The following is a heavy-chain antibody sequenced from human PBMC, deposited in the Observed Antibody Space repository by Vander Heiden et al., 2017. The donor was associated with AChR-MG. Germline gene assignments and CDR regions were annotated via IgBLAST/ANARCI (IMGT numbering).Heavy chain of an antibody. D-gene: IGHD5-12*01. J-gene: IGHJ3*02. CDR2: IWYDGSNK. V-gene: IGHV3-33*01. CDR1: GFTFSSYG. Sequence: QVQLVESGGGVVKPGRSLRLPCAASGFTFSSYGMHWVRQAPGKGLEWVAVIWYDGSNKYYADSVKGRFTISRDNSKNTLYLQMNSLRAEDTAVYYCAREEEMATMGAFDIWGQGTMVTVSS. CDR3: AREEEMATMGAFDI.